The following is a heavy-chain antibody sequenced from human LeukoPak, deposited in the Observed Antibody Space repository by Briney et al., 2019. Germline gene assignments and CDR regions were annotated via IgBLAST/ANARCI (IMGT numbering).Heavy chain of an antibody. J-gene: IGHJ5*02. Sequence: GGSLRLSCAAYGFTFSSYSMNWVRQAPGKGLEWVSSISSSSSYIYYADSVKGRFTISRDNAKNSLYLQMNSLRAEDTAVYYCARGGPPGYGDAGNWFDPWGQGTLVTVSS. V-gene: IGHV3-21*01. CDR3: ARGGPPGYGDAGNWFDP. CDR2: ISSSSSYI. D-gene: IGHD4-17*01. CDR1: GFTFSSYS.